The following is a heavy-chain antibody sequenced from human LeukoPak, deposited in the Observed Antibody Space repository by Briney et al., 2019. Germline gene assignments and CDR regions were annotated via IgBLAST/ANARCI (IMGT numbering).Heavy chain of an antibody. CDR2: IYYSGST. CDR3: ARKSSGWFFDY. Sequence: SETLSLTCTVSGGSISSYYWSWIRQPPGKGLEWIGYIYYSGSTNYNPSLKSRVTISVDTSKNQFSLKVSSVTAADTAVYYCARKSSGWFFDYWGQGTLVTASS. CDR1: GGSISSYY. J-gene: IGHJ4*02. D-gene: IGHD6-19*01. V-gene: IGHV4-59*01.